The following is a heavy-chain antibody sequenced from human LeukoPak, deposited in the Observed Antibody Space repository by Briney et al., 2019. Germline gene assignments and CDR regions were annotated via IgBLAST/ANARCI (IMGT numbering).Heavy chain of an antibody. CDR3: AKGTLGYSSSWYDGY. D-gene: IGHD6-13*01. J-gene: IGHJ4*02. V-gene: IGHV3-23*01. CDR2: ISGSGGST. CDR1: GFTFSSYA. Sequence: GGSLRLSCAASGFTFSSYAMSWVRQAPGKGLEWVSAISGSGGSTYYADSVKGRFTISRDNSKNTLYLQMNSLRAEDTAVYYCAKGTLGYSSSWYDGYWGQGTLVTVSS.